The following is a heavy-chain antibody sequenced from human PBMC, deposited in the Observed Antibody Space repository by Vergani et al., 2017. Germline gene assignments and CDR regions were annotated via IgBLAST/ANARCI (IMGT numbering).Heavy chain of an antibody. V-gene: IGHV1-18*01. D-gene: IGHD2-2*01. CDR1: GYTFTSYG. CDR3: ARGRYCSSTSCYAPYYYYMDV. Sequence: QVQLVQSGAEVKKPGASVKVSCKASGYTFTSYGISWVRQAPGQGLEWMGWISAYNGNTNYAQKPQGRVTMTTDTSTSTAYMELRSLRSDDTAVYYCARGRYCSSTSCYAPYYYYMDVWGKGTTVTVSS. J-gene: IGHJ6*03. CDR2: ISAYNGNT.